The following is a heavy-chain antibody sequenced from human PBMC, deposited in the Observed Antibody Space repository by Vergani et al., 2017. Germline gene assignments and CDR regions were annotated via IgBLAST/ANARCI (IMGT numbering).Heavy chain of an antibody. CDR3: AKGGMVGALIPHYFDY. J-gene: IGHJ4*02. CDR1: GFTFGSYA. Sequence: EVQLLESGGGLVQPGGSLRLSCAASGFTFGSYAMSWVRQAPGKGLEWVSAITSSGGTTYYADSVKGRFTISRDNSKNTVYLQMNSLRAEDTAVYYCAKGGMVGALIPHYFDYWGQGTLVAVSS. D-gene: IGHD1-26*01. CDR2: ITSSGGTT. V-gene: IGHV3-23*01.